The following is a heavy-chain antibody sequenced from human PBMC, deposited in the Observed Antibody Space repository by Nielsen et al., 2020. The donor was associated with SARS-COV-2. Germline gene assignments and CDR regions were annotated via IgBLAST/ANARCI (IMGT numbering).Heavy chain of an antibody. CDR1: GFSLNTSGMC. J-gene: IGHJ2*01. Sequence: SGPTLVKPTQTLTLTCTFSGFSLNTSGMCVSWIRQPPGKALEWLARIDWDDDKYYNTSLKTRLTISKDTSKSQVVLRMTNMDPVDTATYYCARIQTPVTTITWWYFDVWGRGTLVAVSS. CDR3: ARIQTPVTTITWWYFDV. V-gene: IGHV2-70*11. D-gene: IGHD4-17*01. CDR2: IDWDDDK.